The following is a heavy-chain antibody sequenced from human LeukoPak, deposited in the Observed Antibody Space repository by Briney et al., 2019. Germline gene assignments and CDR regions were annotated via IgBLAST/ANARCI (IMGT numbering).Heavy chain of an antibody. CDR3: ARDPGDGFILFLDY. D-gene: IGHD2-21*01. V-gene: IGHV1-3*01. Sequence: GASVKVSCKSSGYTFTDYFVHWVRQAPGQRPEWMGWIKAGNGNTKYSQRFQGRVAITRDTSASTVYMELTGLRAEDTAVYFRARDPGDGFILFLDYWGQGSLVTVSS. CDR1: GYTFTDYF. J-gene: IGHJ4*02. CDR2: IKAGNGNT.